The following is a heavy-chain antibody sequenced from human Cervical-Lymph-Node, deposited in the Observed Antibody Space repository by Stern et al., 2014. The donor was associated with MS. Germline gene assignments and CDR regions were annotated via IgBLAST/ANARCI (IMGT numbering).Heavy chain of an antibody. Sequence: EVQLVESGAELIRPGESLKISCKGSGYKFSIYWIAWVRQMPGKGLEWMGIIYPGDSETRYRPSSQGQVTMSADKSTSTAYLQWSSLNASDTAMYFCARQTTAWASDVWGQGTLVTVSS. CDR2: IYPGDSET. D-gene: IGHD1-14*01. CDR3: ARQTTAWASDV. V-gene: IGHV5-51*01. CDR1: GYKFSIYW. J-gene: IGHJ4*02.